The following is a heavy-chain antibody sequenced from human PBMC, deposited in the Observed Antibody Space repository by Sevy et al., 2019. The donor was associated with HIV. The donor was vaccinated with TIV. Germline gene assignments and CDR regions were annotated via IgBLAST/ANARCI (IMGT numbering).Heavy chain of an antibody. CDR1: GGSFSSSSYY. D-gene: IGHD6-19*01. V-gene: IGHV4-61*02. Sequence: SETLSLTCTVSGGSFSSSSYYWNWIRQPAGRGLEWIGRIYTSGSTNYHPSLKSRVTMSVDTSKNQFSLKLSSVTAADTAVYYCAGRIAVAAFDYWGQGNLVTVSP. CDR3: AGRIAVAAFDY. CDR2: IYTSGST. J-gene: IGHJ4*02.